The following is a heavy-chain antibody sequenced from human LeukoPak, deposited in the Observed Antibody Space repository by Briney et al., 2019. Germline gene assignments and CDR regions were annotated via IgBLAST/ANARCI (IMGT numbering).Heavy chain of an antibody. J-gene: IGHJ5*02. CDR1: GFTFSGSA. CDR3: TTSYSGNSWYDWFGP. V-gene: IGHV3-73*01. D-gene: IGHD6-13*01. CDR2: IRSKANSYAT. Sequence: GGSLRLSCAASGFTFSGSAMHWVRQASGKGLEWVGRIRSKANSYATAYAASVTGRFTISRDDSKTTSYLQMNSLKTEDTALYFCTTSYSGNSWYDWFGPWGQGTLVTVSS.